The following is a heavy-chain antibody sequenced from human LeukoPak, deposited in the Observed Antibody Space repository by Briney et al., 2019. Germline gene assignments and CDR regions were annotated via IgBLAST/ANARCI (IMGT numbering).Heavy chain of an antibody. CDR1: GGSISTYY. Sequence: SETLSLTCTVSGGSISTYYWSCIRQPAGKGLERIGRIYASGNTKYNPSLKSRVAMSVDTSKNQFSRKLNSVTAADTAVYYCARDRGYYMDVWGKGTTVTVSS. CDR3: ARDRGYYMDV. CDR2: IYASGNT. V-gene: IGHV4-4*07. J-gene: IGHJ6*03.